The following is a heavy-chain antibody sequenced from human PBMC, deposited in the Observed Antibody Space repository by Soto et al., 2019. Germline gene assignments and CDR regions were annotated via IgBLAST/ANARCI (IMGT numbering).Heavy chain of an antibody. V-gene: IGHV3-21*01. CDR2: ISSSSSYI. CDR3: ARDPDPMIVVGVPLDY. CDR1: GFTFSSYS. Sequence: GGSLRLSCAASGFTFSSYSMNWVRQAPGKGLEWVSSISSSSSYIYYADSVKGRFTISRDNAKNSLYLQMNSLRAEDTAVYYCARDPDPMIVVGVPLDYWGQGTLVTVSS. D-gene: IGHD3-22*01. J-gene: IGHJ4*02.